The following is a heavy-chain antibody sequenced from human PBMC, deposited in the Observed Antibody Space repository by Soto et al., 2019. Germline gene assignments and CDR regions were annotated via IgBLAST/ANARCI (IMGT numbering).Heavy chain of an antibody. V-gene: IGHV1-18*01. J-gene: IGHJ4*02. D-gene: IGHD2-15*01. CDR1: GYTFTSYG. CDR3: ARDKGYCSDTSCPDFDY. Sequence: ASVKVSCKASGYTFTSYGISWVRQAPGQGLEWMGWISAYNGHTYYAQKFQGRFTIVVDTSTSTAYMELNSLRYEDTAVYYCARDKGYCSDTSCPDFDYWGQGTLVTVSS. CDR2: ISAYNGHT.